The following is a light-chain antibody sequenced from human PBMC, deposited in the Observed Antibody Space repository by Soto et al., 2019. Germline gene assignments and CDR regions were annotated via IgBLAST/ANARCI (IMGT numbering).Light chain of an antibody. CDR3: SSYTSSSTWV. CDR1: SSDVGRYNY. J-gene: IGLJ3*02. CDR2: EVR. V-gene: IGLV2-14*01. Sequence: QSALTQPASVSGSPGQSISISCTGTSSDVGRYNYVSWYQHHPGKAPKLMIYEVRNRPSGLSNRFSGSKSGNTASLTISGLQAEDEADYYCSSYTSSSTWVFGGGTKLTVL.